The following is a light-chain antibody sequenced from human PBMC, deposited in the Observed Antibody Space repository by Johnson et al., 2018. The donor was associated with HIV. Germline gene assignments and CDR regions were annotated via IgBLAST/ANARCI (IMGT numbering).Light chain of an antibody. J-gene: IGLJ1*01. CDR2: DNN. V-gene: IGLV1-51*01. CDR1: SSNIGNNY. CDR3: GTWDSSLSAYV. Sequence: QSVLTQPPSVSAAPGQKVTISCSGSSSNIGNNYVSWYQQLPGTAPKLLIYDNNTRPSGIPDRFSGSKSGTSATLGITGLPTADEADYYCGTWDSSLSAYVFGTGTKVTVL.